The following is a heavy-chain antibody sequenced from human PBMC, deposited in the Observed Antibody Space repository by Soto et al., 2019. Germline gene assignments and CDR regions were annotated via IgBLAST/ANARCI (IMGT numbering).Heavy chain of an antibody. Sequence: QVQLQESGPGLVKPSQTLSLTCTVSGGSISSGGYYWSWIRQHPGKGLEWIGYIYYSGSTYYNPSLKSRVTISVDTSKNQLSLKLSSVTAADTAVYYCARKAYDFWSGYPDGDVVYYYMDVWGKGTTVTVSS. D-gene: IGHD3-3*01. V-gene: IGHV4-31*03. CDR2: IYYSGST. J-gene: IGHJ6*03. CDR3: ARKAYDFWSGYPDGDVVYYYMDV. CDR1: GGSISSGGYY.